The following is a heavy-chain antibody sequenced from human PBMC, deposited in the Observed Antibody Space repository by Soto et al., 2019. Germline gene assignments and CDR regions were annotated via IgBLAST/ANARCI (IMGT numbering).Heavy chain of an antibody. CDR2: IKADGSEK. D-gene: IGHD3-16*01. J-gene: IGHJ5*01. CDR3: GRARGVDS. CDR1: GFTFSNHW. V-gene: IGHV3-7*03. Sequence: EVHLVESGGGLVQPGGSLRLSCAGSGFTFSNHWMNWVRQAPGKGLEWVANIKADGSEKYYVDSVKGRFTISRNNAKNSLYLEMNSRRAEDTAVYYCGRARGVDSWGQGTLVTVSS.